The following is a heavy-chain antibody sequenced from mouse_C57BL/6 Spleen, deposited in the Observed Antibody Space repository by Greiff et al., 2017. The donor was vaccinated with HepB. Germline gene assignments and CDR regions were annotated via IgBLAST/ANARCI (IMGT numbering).Heavy chain of an antibody. V-gene: IGHV1-55*01. Sequence: VQLQQSGAELVKPGASVKMSCKASGYTFTSYWITWVKQRPGQGLEWIGDIYPGSGSTNYNEKFKSKATLTVDTSSSTAYMQLSSLTSEDSAVYYCASYYYGSSPYYVDYWGQGTTLTVSS. J-gene: IGHJ2*01. CDR3: ASYYYGSSPYYVDY. CDR2: IYPGSGST. D-gene: IGHD1-1*01. CDR1: GYTFTSYW.